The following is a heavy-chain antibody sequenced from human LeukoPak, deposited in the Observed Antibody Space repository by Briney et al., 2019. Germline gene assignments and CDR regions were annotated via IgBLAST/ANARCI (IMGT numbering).Heavy chain of an antibody. V-gene: IGHV3-23*01. CDR2: ILASGSPT. Sequence: GSLRLSCAASGFNFNSYTMNWVRQAPGKGLQWVANILASGSPTYYADSVKGRFIISRDNSKNTVYLQMNSLRVEDTAIYYCAKDLRPDGVDNFDHWGQGTLVTVSS. CDR1: GFNFNSYT. D-gene: IGHD2-8*01. CDR3: AKDLRPDGVDNFDH. J-gene: IGHJ4*02.